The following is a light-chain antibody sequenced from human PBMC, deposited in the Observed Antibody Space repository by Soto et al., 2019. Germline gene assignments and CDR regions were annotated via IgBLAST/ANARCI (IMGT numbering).Light chain of an antibody. CDR2: DAS. CDR3: QQYNDYPYT. Sequence: DIQVTQSPSTLSASVGDRVIIACRASQTADKWEAWYQQKPGKAPNVLIYDASRLESGVPSRFSGSGSGTLFTLTISNLQPDDFATYYCQQYNDYPYTFGQGTKLEIK. V-gene: IGKV1-5*01. CDR1: QTADKW. J-gene: IGKJ2*01.